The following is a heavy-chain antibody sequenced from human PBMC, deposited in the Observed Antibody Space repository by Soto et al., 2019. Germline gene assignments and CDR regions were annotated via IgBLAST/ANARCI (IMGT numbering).Heavy chain of an antibody. CDR1: GYTFTTYG. CDR2: ISAYNGDT. J-gene: IGHJ4*02. CDR3: ARDRGEGFGDFDY. V-gene: IGHV1-18*01. D-gene: IGHD3-16*01. Sequence: QVPLVQSGAEVKKPGASVKVSCKASGYTFTTYGISWVRQAPGQGLEWMGWISAYNGDTNYAQNIKGRVTMTTDTSSTTAYVERRSLRSDDTAVYYCARDRGEGFGDFDYWGQGTLVTVSS.